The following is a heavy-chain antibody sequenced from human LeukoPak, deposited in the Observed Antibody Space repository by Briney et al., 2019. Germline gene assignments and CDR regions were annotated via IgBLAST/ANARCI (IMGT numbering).Heavy chain of an antibody. J-gene: IGHJ6*03. Sequence: ASVKVSCKASGGTFSSYAISWVRQAPGQGLEWMGGIIPIFGTANYAQKFQGRVTITADESTSTAYMELSSLRSEDTAVYYCARSRPLDSSGYYYYYYYYMDVWGKGTTVTVSS. CDR3: ARSRPLDSSGYYYYYYYYMDV. CDR2: IIPIFGTA. D-gene: IGHD3-22*01. V-gene: IGHV1-69*13. CDR1: GGTFSSYA.